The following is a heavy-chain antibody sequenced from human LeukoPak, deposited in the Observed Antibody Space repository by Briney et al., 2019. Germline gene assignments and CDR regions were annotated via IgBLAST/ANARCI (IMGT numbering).Heavy chain of an antibody. D-gene: IGHD3-22*01. CDR2: MNPNSGNT. CDR3: ARGLVVVQPPWFMAFDI. CDR1: GYTFTSYD. Sequence: ASVKVSCKASGYTFTSYDINWVRQATGQGLEWMGWMNPNSGNTGYAQKFQGRVTMTRNTSISTAYMELSSLRSEDTAVYYCARGLVVVQPPWFMAFDIWGQGTMVTVSS. V-gene: IGHV1-8*01. J-gene: IGHJ3*02.